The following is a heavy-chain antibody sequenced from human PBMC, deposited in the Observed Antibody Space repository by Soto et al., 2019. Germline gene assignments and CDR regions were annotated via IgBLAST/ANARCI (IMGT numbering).Heavy chain of an antibody. J-gene: IGHJ3*02. D-gene: IGHD3-10*01. CDR3: AKDGRITMVRGVSAFDI. CDR2: ISYDGSNK. Sequence: XGSLRLSCAASGFTFSSYGMHWVRQAPGKGLEWVAVISYDGSNKYYADSVKGRFTISRDNSKNTLYLQMNSLRAEDTAVYYCAKDGRITMVRGVSAFDIWGQGKMVTVSS. CDR1: GFTFSSYG. V-gene: IGHV3-30*18.